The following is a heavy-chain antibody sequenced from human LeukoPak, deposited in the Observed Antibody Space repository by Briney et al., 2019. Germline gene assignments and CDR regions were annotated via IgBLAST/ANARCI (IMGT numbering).Heavy chain of an antibody. J-gene: IGHJ5*02. Sequence: GGSLRLSCAASGFTFSTYATSWVRQAPGRGLEWVSTISGSGGSTYYADSVKGRFTISRDSSKNTLYLQMNSLRAEDTAVYYCAKSGVPAAMSWFDPWGQGTLVTVSS. CDR1: GFTFSTYA. CDR2: ISGSGGST. D-gene: IGHD2-2*01. CDR3: AKSGVPAAMSWFDP. V-gene: IGHV3-23*01.